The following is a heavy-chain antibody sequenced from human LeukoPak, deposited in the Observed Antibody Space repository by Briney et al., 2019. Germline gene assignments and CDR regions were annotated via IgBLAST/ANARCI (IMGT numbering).Heavy chain of an antibody. D-gene: IGHD1-1*01. J-gene: IGHJ6*03. CDR1: GGSISSYY. CDR2: IHDSGTT. Sequence: PSETLSLTCTVSGGSISSYYWNWIRQPPGKGLEWFGYIHDSGTTNYNPSLKSRVTISVDTSKNQFSLKLSSVTAADTAVYYCARVSWFPGTSYYYMDVWGKGTTVTVSS. V-gene: IGHV4-59*01. CDR3: ARVSWFPGTSYYYMDV.